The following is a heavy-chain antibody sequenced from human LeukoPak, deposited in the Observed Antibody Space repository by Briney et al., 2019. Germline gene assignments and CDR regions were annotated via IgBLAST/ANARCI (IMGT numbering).Heavy chain of an antibody. CDR2: VNPSGGST. Sequence: SVKVSCKASGYSFTSYYIHWVRQAPGQGLEWMGIVNPSGGSTTYAQRFQGRVTMTRDTSTSTVYMDLSSLRSEDTAVYYCARLGFSGSYDYWGQGTLVTVSS. D-gene: IGHD1-26*01. J-gene: IGHJ4*02. V-gene: IGHV1-46*01. CDR1: GYSFTSYY. CDR3: ARLGFSGSYDY.